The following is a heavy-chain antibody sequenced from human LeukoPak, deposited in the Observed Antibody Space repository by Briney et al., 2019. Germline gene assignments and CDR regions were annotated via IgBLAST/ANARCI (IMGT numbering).Heavy chain of an antibody. Sequence: GGSLRLSCAASGFTFSSYWMHWVRQAPGKGLVWVSRINSDGSSSDYADSVKARFTISRDNAMNTLYLQMNGLRAEDTAVYYCARAKAAFGIWGQGTVVTVSS. V-gene: IGHV3-74*01. J-gene: IGHJ3*02. CDR1: GFTFSSYW. CDR2: INSDGSSS. CDR3: ARAKAAFGI.